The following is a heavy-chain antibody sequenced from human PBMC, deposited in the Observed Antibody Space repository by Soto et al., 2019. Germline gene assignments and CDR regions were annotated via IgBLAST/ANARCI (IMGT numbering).Heavy chain of an antibody. CDR3: AHSPWGAAPDY. CDR2: IYWNDDK. J-gene: IGHJ4*02. D-gene: IGHD3-16*01. V-gene: IGHV2-5*01. Sequence: QITSKESGPTLVKPTQTLTLTCTLSGFSPSARGVGVGWIRQPPGKALEWLGIIYWNDDKRYSPSLKSRLTITKDTSKNQVVLTMTDMDPVDTATYYCAHSPWGAAPDYWGQGTLVTVSA. CDR1: GFSPSARGVG.